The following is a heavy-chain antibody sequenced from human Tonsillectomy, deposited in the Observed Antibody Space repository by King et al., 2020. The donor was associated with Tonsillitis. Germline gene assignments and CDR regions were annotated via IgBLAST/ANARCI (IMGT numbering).Heavy chain of an antibody. CDR3: ARGWITGDHLRTAYY. D-gene: IGHD7-27*01. CDR2: INPNNGGT. J-gene: IGHJ4*02. CDR1: GYIFTDYY. V-gene: IGHV1-2*02. Sequence: QLVQSGAEVKEPGASVKVSCKASGYIFTDYYMHWVRQAPGQGLEWMGWINPNNGGTNYAQKFQGRVTLTRDTSIKTAYMHLARRRSDDTAVYYYARGWITGDHLRTAYYWGQGTLVPVSS.